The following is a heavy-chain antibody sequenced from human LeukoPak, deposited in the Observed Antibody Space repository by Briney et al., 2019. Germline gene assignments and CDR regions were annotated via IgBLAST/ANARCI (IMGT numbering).Heavy chain of an antibody. V-gene: IGHV3-30*18. CDR3: SKTIAVADPTDY. D-gene: IGHD6-19*01. CDR1: GFTFSRYG. Sequence: GGSLRLSCAASGFTFSRYGMHWVRQAPGKGLEWLAVMSSDGGDIYYADSVKGRSTISRDNSKNTLYLKMNSLRAEDTAVYYCSKTIAVADPTDYWGQGTLVTVSS. CDR2: MSSDGGDI. J-gene: IGHJ4*02.